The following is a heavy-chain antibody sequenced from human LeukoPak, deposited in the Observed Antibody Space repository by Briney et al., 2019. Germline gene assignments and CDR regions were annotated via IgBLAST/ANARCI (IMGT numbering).Heavy chain of an antibody. D-gene: IGHD3-10*02. V-gene: IGHV4-39*07. CDR2: IYYSGST. CDR1: GGSISSSSYY. J-gene: IGHJ4*02. Sequence: PSETLSLTCTVSGGSISSSSYYWGWIRQPPGKGLEWIGSIYYSGSTYYNPSLKSRVTISVDTSKNQFSLKLSSVTAADTAVYYCARGRAGVRYQLWGQGTLVTVSS. CDR3: ARGRAGVRYQL.